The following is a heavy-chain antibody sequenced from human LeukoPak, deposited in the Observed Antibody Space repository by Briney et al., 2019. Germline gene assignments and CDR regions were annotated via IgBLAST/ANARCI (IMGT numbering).Heavy chain of an antibody. V-gene: IGHV1-69*13. CDR3: ASRGVGATGYYYYYMDV. D-gene: IGHD1-26*01. Sequence: SVKVSCKASGGTFSSYAISWVRQAPGQGLEWMGGIIPIFGTANYAQKFQGRVTITADESTSTAYRELSSLRSEDTAVYYCASRGVGATGYYYYYMDVWGKGTTVTVSS. CDR1: GGTFSSYA. CDR2: IIPIFGTA. J-gene: IGHJ6*03.